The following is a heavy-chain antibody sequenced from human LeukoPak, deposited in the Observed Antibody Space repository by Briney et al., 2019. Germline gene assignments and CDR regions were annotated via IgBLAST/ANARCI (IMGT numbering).Heavy chain of an antibody. CDR3: ARDPRSSSQRTNYYFDY. Sequence: ASETLSLTCTVSGGSISSSSYYWGWIRQPPGKGLEWIGSIYYSGSTYYNPSLKSRVTISVDTSKNQFSLKLSSVTAADTAVYYCARDPRSSSQRTNYYFDYWGQGTLVTVSS. CDR1: GGSISSSSYY. CDR2: IYYSGST. V-gene: IGHV4-39*07. D-gene: IGHD6-13*01. J-gene: IGHJ4*02.